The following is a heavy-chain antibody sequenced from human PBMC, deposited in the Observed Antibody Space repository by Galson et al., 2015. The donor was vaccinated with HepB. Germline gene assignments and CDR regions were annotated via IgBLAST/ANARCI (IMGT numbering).Heavy chain of an antibody. CDR2: INPNSGDT. J-gene: IGHJ6*02. Sequence: SVKVSCKASGYSFTDYYMHWVRQAPGQGLEWMGWINPNSGDTYYAQMFQGRVTTTRDKSISTAYMELTSLRSDDTAVYYCARGRLTIFAVVTDVRDYYYQMDVWGQGATVTVSS. D-gene: IGHD3-3*01. CDR1: GYSFTDYY. CDR3: ARGRLTIFAVVTDVRDYYYQMDV. V-gene: IGHV1-2*02.